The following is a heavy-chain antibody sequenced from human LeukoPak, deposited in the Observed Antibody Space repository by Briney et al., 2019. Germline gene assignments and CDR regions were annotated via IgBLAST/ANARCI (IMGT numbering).Heavy chain of an antibody. CDR3: AHSTVGGGYFYY. J-gene: IGHJ4*02. CDR2: FSWAVDK. D-gene: IGHD4-11*01. CDR1: GMSLSTRAVG. Sequence: ESGPTLGHSTETLTLTCAVSGMSLSTRAVGEGWMRQPGGKALGCLAVFSWAVDKRFSLSLENTLTITNDPSKIQVVLTMTTLYPVDTSTNYCAHSTVGGGYFYYWGQGNLVTVSS. V-gene: IGHV2-5*02.